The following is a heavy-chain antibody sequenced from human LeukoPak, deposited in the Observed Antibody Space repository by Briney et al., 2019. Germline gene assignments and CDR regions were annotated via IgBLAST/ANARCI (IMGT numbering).Heavy chain of an antibody. CDR3: ARGGRPDY. D-gene: IGHD3-10*01. CDR1: GLTFSSSW. CDR2: IKEDGREK. J-gene: IGHJ4*02. V-gene: IGHV3-7*01. Sequence: GGSLRLSCATSGLTFSSSWMSWVSQAPGKGLECVANIKEDGREKYYVDSVKGRFTISRDNAKNSLYLQMSSLRAEDTAVYYCARGGRPDYWGQGTLVTVSS.